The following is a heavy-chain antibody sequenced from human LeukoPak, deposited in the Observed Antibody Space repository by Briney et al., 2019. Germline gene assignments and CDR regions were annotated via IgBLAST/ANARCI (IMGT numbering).Heavy chain of an antibody. CDR2: IYHTGST. V-gene: IGHV4-4*02. CDR3: ARFPSYFTMVRGVISAIDY. Sequence: SGTLSLTCGVFGDSISGTHWWSWVRQPPGKGLEWIGEIYHTGSTSYNPSLKSRVTISADKSENQFSLKLSSVTAADTAVYYCARFPSYFTMVRGVISAIDYWGQGALVTVSS. J-gene: IGHJ4*02. D-gene: IGHD3-10*01. CDR1: GDSISGTHW.